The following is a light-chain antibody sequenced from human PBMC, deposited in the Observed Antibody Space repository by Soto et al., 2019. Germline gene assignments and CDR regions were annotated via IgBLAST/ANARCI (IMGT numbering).Light chain of an antibody. CDR1: SSNIGDYY. V-gene: IGLV1-51*01. CDR2: DNS. CDR3: ATWESRLSAVV. J-gene: IGLJ3*02. Sequence: QSLLTQPPSVSAAPGQRVTIICSGSSSNIGDYYVSWYQHVPGTAPKLLIYDNSKRPSGIPGRFYGSKSGTSATLGITGLQTGDEGVYYCATWESRLSAVVFGGGTKLTVL.